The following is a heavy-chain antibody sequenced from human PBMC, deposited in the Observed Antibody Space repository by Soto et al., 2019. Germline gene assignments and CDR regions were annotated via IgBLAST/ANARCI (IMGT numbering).Heavy chain of an antibody. CDR1: GFIFENFG. V-gene: IGHV3-23*01. CDR3: AKYQLLAPYYYYGMDV. CDR2: ISGSGFKK. Sequence: GGSLRLSCAASGFIFENFGMSWVRQAPGKGLEWISSISGSGFKKYYADSVKGRFTISRDNSKNTPYLQMNSLRAEDTAVYYCAKYQLLAPYYYYGMDVWGQGTTVTVSS. J-gene: IGHJ6*02. D-gene: IGHD2-2*01.